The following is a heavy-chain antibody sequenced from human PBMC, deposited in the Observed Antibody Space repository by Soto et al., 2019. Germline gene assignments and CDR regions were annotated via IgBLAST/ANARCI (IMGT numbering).Heavy chain of an antibody. CDR2: ISSSGSTI. J-gene: IGHJ6*02. V-gene: IGHV3-11*01. Sequence: QVQLVESGGGLVKPGGSLRLSCAASGFTFSDYYMSWIRQAPGKGLEWVSYISSSGSTIYYADSVKGRFTISRDNAKNSLYLQMTSLRAEDTAVYYCASSGWWNYYYYYGMDVWGQGTTVTVSS. D-gene: IGHD6-19*01. CDR3: ASSGWWNYYYYYGMDV. CDR1: GFTFSDYY.